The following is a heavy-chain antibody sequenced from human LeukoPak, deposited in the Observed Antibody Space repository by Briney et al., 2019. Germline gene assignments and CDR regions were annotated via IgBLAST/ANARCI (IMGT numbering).Heavy chain of an antibody. J-gene: IGHJ4*02. CDR3: ARVTGYVIEDYFDY. V-gene: IGHV4-59*01. CDR2: IYYSGSP. Sequence: PSETLSLTCTVSGGSISSSYWSWIRQPPGKGLEWIGYIYYSGSPNYNPSLKSRVTISVDTSKNQFSLKLRSVTAADTAVYYCARVTGYVIEDYFDYWGQGTLVTVSS. D-gene: IGHD3-22*01. CDR1: GGSISSSY.